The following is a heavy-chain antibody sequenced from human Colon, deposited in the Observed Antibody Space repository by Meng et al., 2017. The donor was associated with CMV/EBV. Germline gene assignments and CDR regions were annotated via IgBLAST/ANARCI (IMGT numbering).Heavy chain of an antibody. CDR1: GFTLRSYW. Sequence: LSLTCAASGFTLRSYWMSWVRQAPGKGLEWVANIRQDESEKYYVDSVKGRFTISRDNAKNSLYLQMNSLRAEDTAVYYCARDRDHVAQGGYYDMDVWGQGTTVTVSS. D-gene: IGHD2-15*01. J-gene: IGHJ6*02. CDR3: ARDRDHVAQGGYYDMDV. V-gene: IGHV3-7*01. CDR2: IRQDESEK.